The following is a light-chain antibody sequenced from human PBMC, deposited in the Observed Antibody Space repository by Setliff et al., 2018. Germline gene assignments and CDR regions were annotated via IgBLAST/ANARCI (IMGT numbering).Light chain of an antibody. V-gene: IGLV1-40*01. CDR3: QSYDSSLSGSEV. J-gene: IGLJ2*01. CDR2: RNS. CDR1: SSNIGAGLD. Sequence: QSALTQPPSVSGAPGQRVTISCTGSSSNIGAGLDVHWYQHLPGTAPKLLIYRNSNRPSGVPDRFSGSKSGTSASLAITGLQAEDEADYYCQSYDSSLSGSEVFGGGTK.